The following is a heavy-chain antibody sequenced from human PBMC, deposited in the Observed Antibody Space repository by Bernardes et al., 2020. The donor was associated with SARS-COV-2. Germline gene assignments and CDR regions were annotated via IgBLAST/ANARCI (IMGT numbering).Heavy chain of an antibody. J-gene: IGHJ5*02. CDR2: LYTSGST. CDR3: ARDAHYSGGGKDVGFDP. D-gene: IGHD1-26*01. V-gene: IGHV4-4*07. Sequence: SETLSLTCTVSGGSISSTYWSWIRQPAGPGLAWIGRLYTSGSTNYNPSLKSRVPMSVDTAKNQFSLNLSSVTAADTAVYYCARDAHYSGGGKDVGFDPWGQGTLLTGPS. CDR1: GGSISSTY.